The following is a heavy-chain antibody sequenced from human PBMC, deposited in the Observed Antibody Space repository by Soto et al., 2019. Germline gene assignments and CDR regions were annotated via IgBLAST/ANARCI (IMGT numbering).Heavy chain of an antibody. CDR1: GYTFTSYA. CDR2: INAGNGNT. Sequence: QVQLVQSGAEEKKPGASVKVSCKASGYTFTSYAMHWVRQAPGQRLEWMGWINAGNGNTKYSQKFQGRVTITRDTSASTAYMELSSPRSEDTAVYYCARGIAPYYFDYWGQGTLVTVSS. J-gene: IGHJ4*02. D-gene: IGHD6-13*01. CDR3: ARGIAPYYFDY. V-gene: IGHV1-3*05.